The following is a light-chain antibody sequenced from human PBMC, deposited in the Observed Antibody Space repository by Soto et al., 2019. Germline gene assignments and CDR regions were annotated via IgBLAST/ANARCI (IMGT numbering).Light chain of an antibody. V-gene: IGKV3-15*01. CDR3: QQYNNWPPL. CDR2: GAS. CDR1: QSVSSN. J-gene: IGKJ3*01. Sequence: EIVMTQSPATLSVSPGERATLSCRASQSVSSNLAWYQQKPGQAPRLLIYGASTRATGIPARFSGSGSGTDLTLTISSLQSEDFAVYYCQQYNNWPPLFGPGTKVDIK.